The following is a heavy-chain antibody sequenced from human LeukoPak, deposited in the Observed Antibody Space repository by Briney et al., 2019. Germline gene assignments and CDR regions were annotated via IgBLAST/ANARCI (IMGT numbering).Heavy chain of an antibody. V-gene: IGHV3-11*01. J-gene: IGHJ4*02. D-gene: IGHD2-2*03. CDR2: ISSSGSTI. CDR3: ARDGGYCSTTSCSPHFDY. CDR1: GFTFSDYY. Sequence: GGSLRLSCAASGFTFSDYYMSWIRQAPGKGLEWVSYISSSGSTIYYADSVKGRFTISRDNAKNSLYLQMNSLRAEDTAVYYCARDGGYCSTTSCSPHFDYWGREPWSPSPQ.